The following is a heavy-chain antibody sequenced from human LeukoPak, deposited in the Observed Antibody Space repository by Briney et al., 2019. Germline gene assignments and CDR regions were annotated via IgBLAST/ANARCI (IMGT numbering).Heavy chain of an antibody. CDR1: GFTFRSYA. CDR3: AKGPHSYRDLNH. V-gene: IGHV3-23*01. CDR2: ISGSGCNT. J-gene: IGHJ5*02. Sequence: GGSLRLSCAVSGFTFRSYAMTWVRQAPGKGLEWVSTISGSGCNTYYSDSVMGRFTISRDNARNTLFLQIDSLRLEDTATYYCAKGPHSYRDLNHWGRGTLITVSS. D-gene: IGHD1-26*01.